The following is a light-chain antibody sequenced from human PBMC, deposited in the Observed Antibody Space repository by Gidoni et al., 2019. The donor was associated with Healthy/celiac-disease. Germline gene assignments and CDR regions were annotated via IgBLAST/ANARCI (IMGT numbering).Light chain of an antibody. CDR1: HSISSW. Sequence: DIQMTQSPSTLSASVGDRVTITCRASHSISSWLAWYQQKPGKAPKLLIYDASSLESGVPSRFGGSGSGTEFTLTISSLQPDDFATYYCQQYNSYSYTFGQGTKLEIK. V-gene: IGKV1-5*01. CDR2: DAS. J-gene: IGKJ2*01. CDR3: QQYNSYSYT.